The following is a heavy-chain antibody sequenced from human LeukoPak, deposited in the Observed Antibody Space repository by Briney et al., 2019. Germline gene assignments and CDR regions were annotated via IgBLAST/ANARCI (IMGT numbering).Heavy chain of an antibody. Sequence: ASVKVSCKASGYTFTGYYMHWVRQAPGQGLEWMGWINPNSGGTNYAQKFQGWVTMTRDPSISTAYMELSRLRSDDTAVYYCARESHIVATTYFDYWGQGTLVTVSS. CDR2: INPNSGGT. CDR1: GYTFTGYY. D-gene: IGHD5-12*01. V-gene: IGHV1-2*04. CDR3: ARESHIVATTYFDY. J-gene: IGHJ4*02.